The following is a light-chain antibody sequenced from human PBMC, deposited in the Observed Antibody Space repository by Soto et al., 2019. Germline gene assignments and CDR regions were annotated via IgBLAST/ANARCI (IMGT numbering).Light chain of an antibody. CDR2: DND. J-gene: IGLJ2*01. CDR3: ATWDASLSSVI. V-gene: IGLV1-51*01. CDR1: SSNIGNDY. Sequence: QSVLTQPPSVSAAPGEKVSISCSGSSSNIGNDYVSWYQQLPGTAPKLLIYDNDKRPSGIPDRFSGSKSGTSATLGITGLQTGDEADYHCATWDASLSSVIFGGGTKVTVL.